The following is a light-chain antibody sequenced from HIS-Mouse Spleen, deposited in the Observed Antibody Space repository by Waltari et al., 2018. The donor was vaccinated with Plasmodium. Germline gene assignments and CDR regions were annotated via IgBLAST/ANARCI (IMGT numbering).Light chain of an antibody. J-gene: IGLJ2*01. CDR1: SGSVSTSYY. CDR3: VLYMGSGTVV. V-gene: IGLV8-61*01. CDR2: SKN. Sequence: QTVVTQEPSFSVSPGGTVTLTCGLSSGSVSTSYYPSWYQQTPGQAPRTLIYSKNTRSSGVPDRFSGSILGNKAALTITGAQADDESDYYCVLYMGSGTVVFGGGTKLTVL.